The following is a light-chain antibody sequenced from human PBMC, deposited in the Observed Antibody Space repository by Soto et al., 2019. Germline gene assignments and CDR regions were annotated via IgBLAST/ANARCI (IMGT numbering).Light chain of an antibody. V-gene: IGLV2-14*01. CDR2: EVS. CDR3: SSYSISTAYL. J-gene: IGLJ1*01. CDR1: SSDVGGYDY. Sequence: QSALTQPASVSGSPGQSITISCTGTSSDVGGYDYVSWYQLLPGKAPKLMLFEVSNRPSGVSYRFSGSKSGNTASLTISGLQAEDEADYFCSSYSISTAYLFGTGTKVTVL.